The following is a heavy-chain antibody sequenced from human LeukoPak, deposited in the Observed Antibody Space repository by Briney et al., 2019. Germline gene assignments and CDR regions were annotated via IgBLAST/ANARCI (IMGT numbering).Heavy chain of an antibody. CDR2: ISQSGST. CDR3: AVSWLLRGFDF. J-gene: IGHJ4*01. V-gene: IGHV4-34*01. Sequence: SETLSLTCAVSGGFFSAYYWSWVRQPPGKGLEWIGEISQSGSTTYIPSLKSRVNISLDMSNNQFSLKLTSVTAADTAVYYCAVSWLLRGFDFWGHGILVTVSS. CDR1: GGFFSAYY. D-gene: IGHD3-22*01.